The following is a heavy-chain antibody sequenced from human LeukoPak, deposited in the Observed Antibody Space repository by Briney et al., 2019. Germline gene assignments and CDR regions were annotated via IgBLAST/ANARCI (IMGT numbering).Heavy chain of an antibody. CDR3: ARGIGTSYDSSRDAFDI. V-gene: IGHV4-61*02. Sequence: PSQTLSLTCTVSAGSINSGDYYWSWIRQPAGKGLEWIGRIYSPGTNYNYNPSVKSPVTISIDTSKNQFSLKLTSVTAADTAVYYCARGIGTSYDSSRDAFDIWGQGTMVTVSS. CDR1: AGSINSGDYY. D-gene: IGHD3-22*01. CDR2: IYSPGT. J-gene: IGHJ3*02.